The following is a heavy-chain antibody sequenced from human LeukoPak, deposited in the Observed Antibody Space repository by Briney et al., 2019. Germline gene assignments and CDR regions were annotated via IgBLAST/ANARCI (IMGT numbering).Heavy chain of an antibody. J-gene: IGHJ5*02. CDR3: ARTRTLCSSTSCYGGWFDP. CDR1: GGSISSHY. D-gene: IGHD2-2*01. V-gene: IGHV4-59*11. Sequence: PSETLSLTCTVSGGSISSHYWSWIRQPPGKGLEWIGYIYYSGSTNYNPSLKSRVTISVDTSKNQFSLKLSSVTAADTAVYYCARTRTLCSSTSCYGGWFDPWGQGTLVTVSS. CDR2: IYYSGST.